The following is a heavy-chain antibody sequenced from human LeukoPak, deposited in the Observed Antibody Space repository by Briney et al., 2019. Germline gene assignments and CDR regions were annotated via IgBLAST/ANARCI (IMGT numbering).Heavy chain of an antibody. CDR3: ARRGGLWFGESDYYGMDV. CDR1: GFTFSSYW. J-gene: IGHJ6*02. CDR2: INSDGSST. D-gene: IGHD3-10*01. V-gene: IGHV3-74*01. Sequence: PGGSLRLSCAASGFTFSSYWMHWVRQAPGKGLVWVSRINSDGSSTSYADSVKGRFTISRDNAKNTLYLQMNSLRAEDTAVYYCARRGGLWFGESDYYGMDVWGQGTTVTVSS.